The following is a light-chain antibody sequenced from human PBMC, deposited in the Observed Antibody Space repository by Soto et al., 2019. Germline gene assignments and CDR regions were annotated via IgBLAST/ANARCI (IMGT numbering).Light chain of an antibody. CDR2: GVN. CDR3: SSYTSTAAYV. J-gene: IGLJ1*01. Sequence: QSVLTQPASGSGSPGQSITISCTGSSSDVGGYNYVSWYQQHPGKAPKLIIYGVNNRPSGVSNRFSGSKSGNTASLTISGLQVEDEADYYCSSYTSTAAYVIGTGTKVTVL. V-gene: IGLV2-14*03. CDR1: SSDVGGYNY.